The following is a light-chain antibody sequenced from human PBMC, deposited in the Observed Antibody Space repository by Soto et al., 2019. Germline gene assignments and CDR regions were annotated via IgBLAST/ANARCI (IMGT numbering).Light chain of an antibody. CDR3: QQTYNNPLP. V-gene: IGKV1-39*01. CDR1: QTITNY. CDR2: TAS. Sequence: DILLTQSPSSLSASVGDRVTITCRASQTITNYLHWYQQRSGKAPKLLISTASSLQSGVPSRFSGGGSATDFTLTISSLQPEDFATYYCQQTYNNPLPFGGGTRV. J-gene: IGKJ4*01.